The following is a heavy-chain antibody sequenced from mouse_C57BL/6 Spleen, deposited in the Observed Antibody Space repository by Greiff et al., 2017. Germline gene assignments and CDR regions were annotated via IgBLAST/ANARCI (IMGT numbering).Heavy chain of an antibody. V-gene: IGHV1-9*01. CDR1: GYTFTGYW. J-gene: IGHJ1*03. D-gene: IGHD2-4*01. Sequence: LVASGAELMKPGASVKLSCKATGYTFTGYWIEWVKQRPGHGLEWIGEILPGSGSTTYNEKFKGKATFTADTSSNTAYMQLSSLTTEDSAIYYCASGSYDYDGYFDVWGTGTTVTVSS. CDR3: ASGSYDYDGYFDV. CDR2: ILPGSGST.